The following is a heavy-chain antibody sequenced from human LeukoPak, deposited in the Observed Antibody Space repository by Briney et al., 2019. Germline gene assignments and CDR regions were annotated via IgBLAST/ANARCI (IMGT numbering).Heavy chain of an antibody. J-gene: IGHJ4*02. V-gene: IGHV3-23*01. D-gene: IGHD5-18*01. CDR2: ISGSGGST. Sequence: GGSLRLSCAASGFTFSSYAMSWVRQAPGKGLEWVSAISGSGGSTYYADSVKGRFTISRDNSKNTLYPQMNSLRAEDTAVYYCAKGKGYSYGQGYFDYWGQGTLVTVSS. CDR1: GFTFSSYA. CDR3: AKGKGYSYGQGYFDY.